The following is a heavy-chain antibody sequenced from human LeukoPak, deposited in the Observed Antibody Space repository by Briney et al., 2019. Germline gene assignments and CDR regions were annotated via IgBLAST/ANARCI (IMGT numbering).Heavy chain of an antibody. V-gene: IGHV3-7*01. CDR3: ARVGHILTGFYAYYFDS. D-gene: IGHD3-9*01. J-gene: IGHJ4*02. Sequence: PGGSLRLSCAASGFTFSSYWMSWVGQAPGKGLEWVANIKQDGSVIYYVDSVKGRFTISRDNAKNSLYLQMNSLRAEDTAVYYCARVGHILTGFYAYYFDSWGQGTLVTVSS. CDR1: GFTFSSYW. CDR2: IKQDGSVI.